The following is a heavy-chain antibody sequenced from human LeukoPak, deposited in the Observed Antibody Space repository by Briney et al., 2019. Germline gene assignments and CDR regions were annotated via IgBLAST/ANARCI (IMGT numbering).Heavy chain of an antibody. J-gene: IGHJ4*02. CDR1: GSIFRSYW. CDR3: TRVGYIDEGIDY. Sequence: GGSLRLSCAASGSIFRSYWMSWVRQAPGKGLGWVANIRDDGSEEHYVDSVRGRFTISRDNAKNSLYLQMNSLRAEDTAIYYCTRVGYIDEGIDYWGQGTLVTVSS. CDR2: IRDDGSEE. D-gene: IGHD5-24*01. V-gene: IGHV3-7*04.